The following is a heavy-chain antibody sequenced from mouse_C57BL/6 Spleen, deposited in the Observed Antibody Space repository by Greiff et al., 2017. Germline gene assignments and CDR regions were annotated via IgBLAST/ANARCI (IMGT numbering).Heavy chain of an antibody. J-gene: IGHJ4*01. CDR3: GSGNIYYAMDY. CDR1: GYSINSCYI. V-gene: IGHV3-6*01. Sequence: EVQLQQSGPGLVKPSQSLTLSCSASGYSINSCYICYLIRQSPRNHLEWMGYISYDGSNNYNPSLKNRISISRDTSKNQLFLKLNSVTTEDAAATYCGSGNIYYAMDYWGQGTSVTVSS. CDR2: ISYDGSN. D-gene: IGHD2-1*01.